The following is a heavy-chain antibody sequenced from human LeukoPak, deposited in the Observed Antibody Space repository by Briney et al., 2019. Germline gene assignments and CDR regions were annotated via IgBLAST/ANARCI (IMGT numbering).Heavy chain of an antibody. Sequence: ASVKVSCKVSGYTPTELSMHWVRQAPGKGLEWMGGFDPEDGETIYAQKFQGRVTMTEDTSTDTAYMELSSLRSEDTAVYYCATEGPRRAVVVPAGGYYYYYGMDVWGQGTTVTVSS. D-gene: IGHD2-2*01. J-gene: IGHJ6*02. V-gene: IGHV1-24*01. CDR3: ATEGPRRAVVVPAGGYYYYYGMDV. CDR2: FDPEDGET. CDR1: GYTPTELS.